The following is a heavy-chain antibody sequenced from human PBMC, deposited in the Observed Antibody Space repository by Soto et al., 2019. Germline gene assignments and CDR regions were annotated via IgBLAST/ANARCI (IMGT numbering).Heavy chain of an antibody. D-gene: IGHD6-19*01. CDR3: ARHYSSGSRNWFDP. CDR1: GGSINSSSYF. CDR2: IYYSGST. V-gene: IGHV4-39*01. J-gene: IGHJ5*02. Sequence: SETLSLTCSVSGGSINSSSYFWGWVRQPPGKGLEWIGSIYYSGSTYYNPSLRSRVTISVDTSKNQFPLKLSSVTAADTAVFYCARHYSSGSRNWFDPWGQGTMVTVYS.